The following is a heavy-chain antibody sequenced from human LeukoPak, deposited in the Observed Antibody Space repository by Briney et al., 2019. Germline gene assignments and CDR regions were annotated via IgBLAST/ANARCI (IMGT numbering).Heavy chain of an antibody. CDR1: GFTFSSYA. CDR3: AKDQAFGYYDILTGYFQDYYYYYGMDV. V-gene: IGHV3-23*01. D-gene: IGHD3-9*01. J-gene: IGHJ6*02. CDR2: ISGRGGST. Sequence: GGSLRLSCAASGFTFSSYAMSWVRQAPGKGLEWVSAISGRGGSTYYADSVKGRFTISRDNSKNTLYLQMNSLRAEDTAVYYCAKDQAFGYYDILTGYFQDYYYYYGMDVWGQGTTVTVSS.